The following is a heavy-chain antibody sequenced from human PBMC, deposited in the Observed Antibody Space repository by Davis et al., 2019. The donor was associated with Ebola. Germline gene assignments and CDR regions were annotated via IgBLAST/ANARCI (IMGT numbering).Heavy chain of an antibody. J-gene: IGHJ6*04. CDR3: SKSGLSFGVVKYHYGMDV. CDR2: ISGSGGST. CDR1: VITFSSYA. D-gene: IGHD3-3*01. V-gene: IGHV3-23*01. Sequence: WGSLTLSCTDSVITFSSYAMTWVRQAPGKGLEWVSPISGSGGSTYYADSVKGRFTISRDNSKKTLYLQMNSLRAEDTAVYYCSKSGLSFGVVKYHYGMDVWGKGTTVTVSS.